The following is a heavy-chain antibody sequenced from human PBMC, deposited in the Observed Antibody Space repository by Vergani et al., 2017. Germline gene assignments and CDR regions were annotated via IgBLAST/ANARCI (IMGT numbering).Heavy chain of an antibody. CDR1: GFTFSSYA. Sequence: QVQLVESGGGVVQPGRSLRLSCAASGFTFSSYAMHWVRQAPGKGLEWVAVIYSGGSTYYADSVKGRFTISRDNSKNTLYLQMNSLRAEDTAVYYCAKWDGDYFFDYWGQGTLVTVSS. D-gene: IGHD4-17*01. V-gene: IGHV3-NL1*01. CDR2: IYSGGST. CDR3: AKWDGDYFFDY. J-gene: IGHJ4*02.